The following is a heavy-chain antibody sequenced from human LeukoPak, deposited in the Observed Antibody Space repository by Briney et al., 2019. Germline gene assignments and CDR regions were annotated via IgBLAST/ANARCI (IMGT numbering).Heavy chain of an antibody. CDR1: GGSISSGDYY. V-gene: IGHV4-31*03. CDR3: AREGAYGSGSYRNFDY. J-gene: IGHJ4*02. CDR2: IHFSET. D-gene: IGHD3-10*01. Sequence: NPSETLSLTCTVSGGSISSGDYYWSWIRQHPGKGLEWIGYIHFSETHYNPSLGSRPTISGDTSKNQISLKLSSVTAADTAVYFCAREGAYGSGSYRNFDYWGQGTLVFVSS.